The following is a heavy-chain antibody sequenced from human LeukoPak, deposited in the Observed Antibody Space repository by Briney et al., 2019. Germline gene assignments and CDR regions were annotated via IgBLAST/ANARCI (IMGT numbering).Heavy chain of an antibody. Sequence: GRSLRLSCAASGFTFCSYGMHWVRQAPGKGLEWVAVISYDGSNKYYADSVKGRFTISRDNSKNTLYLQMNSLRAEDTAVYYCAKDRSSGWSFPNFDYWGQGTLVTVSS. V-gene: IGHV3-30*18. CDR3: AKDRSSGWSFPNFDY. J-gene: IGHJ4*02. D-gene: IGHD6-19*01. CDR1: GFTFCSYG. CDR2: ISYDGSNK.